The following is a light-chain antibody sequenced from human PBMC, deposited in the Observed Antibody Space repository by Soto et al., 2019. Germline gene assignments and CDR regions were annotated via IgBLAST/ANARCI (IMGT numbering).Light chain of an antibody. CDR1: QSISSW. V-gene: IGKV1-5*01. CDR2: DAS. Sequence: DIQMTQSPPTLSASVGDRVTITCRASQSISSWLAWYQQKPGKAPKLLIYDASISESGVPSRLSGSGSGTVFTLTIRSLQPDDFATYYCQQYNSYRTFGQGTKVDIK. CDR3: QQYNSYRT. J-gene: IGKJ1*01.